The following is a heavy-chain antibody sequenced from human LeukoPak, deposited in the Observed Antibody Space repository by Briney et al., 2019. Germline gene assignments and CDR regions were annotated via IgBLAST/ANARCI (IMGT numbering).Heavy chain of an antibody. CDR1: GFTFSSYN. CDR2: ITSSSSYI. CDR3: ARDPYSGNYGAYYSYYMDV. Sequence: GGSLRLSCAASGFTFSSYNMNWVRQAPGKGLEWVSSITSSSSYIYYADSVKGRFTISRDNAKNSLYLQMDSLRVEDTAEYYCARDPYSGNYGAYYSYYMDVWGKGTTVTVSS. D-gene: IGHD1-26*01. J-gene: IGHJ6*03. V-gene: IGHV3-21*06.